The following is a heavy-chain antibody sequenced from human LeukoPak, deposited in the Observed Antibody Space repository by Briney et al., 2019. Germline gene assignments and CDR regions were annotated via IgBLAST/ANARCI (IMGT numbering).Heavy chain of an antibody. Sequence: KAGGSLRLSCAASGFTFSSYSMNWVRQAPGKGLEWVSSISSSNSYIYNADSVEGRFTISRDNAKNSLYLQMNSLRAEDTAVYYCARDQGLLVVAGRFGYWGQGTLVTVSS. CDR3: ARDQGLLVVAGRFGY. D-gene: IGHD6-19*01. CDR1: GFTFSSYS. CDR2: ISSSNSYI. J-gene: IGHJ4*02. V-gene: IGHV3-21*01.